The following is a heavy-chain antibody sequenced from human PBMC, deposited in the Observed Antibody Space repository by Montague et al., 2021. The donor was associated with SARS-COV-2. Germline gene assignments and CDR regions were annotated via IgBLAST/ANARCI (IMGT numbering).Heavy chain of an antibody. CDR1: SGSISSHY. CDR2: GNYAGST. J-gene: IGHJ5*02. D-gene: IGHD4-17*01. V-gene: IGHV4-59*11. CDR3: ARAVTTGIDWFDP. Sequence: SETLSLTCTVSSGSISSHYWSWIRQPPGKGLEWIGYGNYAGSTNYNPSLTSRVSISLDTSKNQFSLRLNAVTAAHTAVYYCARAVTTGIDWFDPWGQGTLVIVSS.